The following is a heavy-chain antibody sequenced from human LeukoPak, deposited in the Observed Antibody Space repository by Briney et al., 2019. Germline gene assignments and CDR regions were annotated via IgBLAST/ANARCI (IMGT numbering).Heavy chain of an antibody. CDR2: TYYRSKWYD. Sequence: SQTLSPTCAISGDSVSSKNGAWNWLRQSPSRGLEWLGRTYYRSKWYDEYADSVKGRVTISPDTSKNQFSLHVYSVTPEDTAVYYCARDLGTSGWYTFDFWGQGTLVTVSS. CDR3: ARDLGTSGWYTFDF. D-gene: IGHD6-19*01. J-gene: IGHJ5*01. CDR1: GDSVSSKNGA. V-gene: IGHV6-1*01.